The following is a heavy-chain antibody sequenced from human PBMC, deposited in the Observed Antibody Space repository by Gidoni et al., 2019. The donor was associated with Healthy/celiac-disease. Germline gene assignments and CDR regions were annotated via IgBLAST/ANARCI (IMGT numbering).Heavy chain of an antibody. CDR2: MNPNSGNT. CDR3: AREDYGDDYNWFDP. J-gene: IGHJ5*02. D-gene: IGHD4-17*01. CDR1: GYTFTSYD. V-gene: IGHV1-8*01. Sequence: QVQLVQSGAEVKKPGTSVKVSCKASGYTFTSYDINWVRQATGQGLEWMGWMNPNSGNTGYAQKFQGRVTMTRNTSISTAYMELSSLRSEDTAVYYCAREDYGDDYNWFDPWGQGTLVTVSS.